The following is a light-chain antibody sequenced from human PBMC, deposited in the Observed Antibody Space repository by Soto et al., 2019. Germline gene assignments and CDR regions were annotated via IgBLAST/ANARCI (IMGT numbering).Light chain of an antibody. Sequence: QPVLTQPPSASGTPGQWVTISCSGSSSNIGSNYVYWYQQLPGMAPKVLIYKNNQRPSGVPDRFSGFKSGTSASLAISGLRSEDEADYSCAVWDDSLSGVVFGGGTKLTVL. J-gene: IGLJ2*01. CDR3: AVWDDSLSGVV. CDR1: SSNIGSNY. CDR2: KNN. V-gene: IGLV1-47*01.